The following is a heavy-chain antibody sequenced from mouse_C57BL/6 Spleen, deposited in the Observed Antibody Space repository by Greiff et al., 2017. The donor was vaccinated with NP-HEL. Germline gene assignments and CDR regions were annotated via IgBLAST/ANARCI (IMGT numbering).Heavy chain of an antibody. Sequence: EVKLQESGPGLVKPSQSLSLTCSVTGYSITSGYYWNWIRQFPGNELGWMGYISYDGSNNYNPTLKNLISITRDTSKNQFFLKLNSVTTEDTATYYCARGEEAWFAYWGQGTLVTVSA. CDR1: GYSITSGYY. CDR2: ISYDGSN. CDR3: ARGEEAWFAY. J-gene: IGHJ3*01. V-gene: IGHV3-6*01.